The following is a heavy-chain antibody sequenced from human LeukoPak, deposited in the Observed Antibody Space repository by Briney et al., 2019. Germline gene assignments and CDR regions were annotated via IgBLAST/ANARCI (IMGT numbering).Heavy chain of an antibody. CDR3: ARDRWYTLDV. V-gene: IGHV3-74*01. J-gene: IGHJ3*01. CDR2: ISGEGTTT. CDR1: ELTFRESW. Sequence: GGSLRLSCADSELTFRESWMHWVRQAPGKGLVWVSHISGEGTTTTYGDSVKGRFTISRDNGKNTLYLQMNSLRAEDTATYYCARDRWYTLDVWGQGTTVIVSS. D-gene: IGHD1-1*01.